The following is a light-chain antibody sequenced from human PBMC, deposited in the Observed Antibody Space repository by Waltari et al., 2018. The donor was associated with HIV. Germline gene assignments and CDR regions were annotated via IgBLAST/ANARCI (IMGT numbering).Light chain of an antibody. CDR3: QQYGSSPDS. J-gene: IGKJ2*03. CDR2: DAS. CDR1: QSVTSL. V-gene: IGKV3-20*01. Sequence: EIVLTQSPATLSLSPGERATLSCRASQSVTSLLAWYQQKPGQVPRLLIYDASYRATGIPARFSGSGSGTDFTLTISRLEPEDFAVYYCQQYGSSPDSFGQGTKLEIK.